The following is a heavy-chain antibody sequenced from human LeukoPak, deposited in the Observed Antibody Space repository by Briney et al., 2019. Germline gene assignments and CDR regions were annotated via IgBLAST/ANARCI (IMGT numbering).Heavy chain of an antibody. D-gene: IGHD4-17*01. CDR1: GFTFSSYS. V-gene: IGHV3-23*01. CDR3: AKDSHGDYNFDY. Sequence: GGSLRLSCAASGFTFSSYSMNWVRQAQGKGLEWVSAISGSGGSTYYADSVKGRFTISRDNSKNTLYLQMNSLRAEDTAVYYCAKDSHGDYNFDYWGQGTLVTVSS. J-gene: IGHJ4*02. CDR2: ISGSGGST.